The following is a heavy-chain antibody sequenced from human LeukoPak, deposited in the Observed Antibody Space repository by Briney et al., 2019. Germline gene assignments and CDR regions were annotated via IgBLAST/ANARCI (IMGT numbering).Heavy chain of an antibody. Sequence: GGSLRLSCAASGFTFSNAWMSWVRQAPGKGLEWVGRIKSKTDGGTTDYAAPVKGRFTISRDDSKNTLYLQMNSLKTEDTAVYYCTTAPHLYDSHFDYWGQGTLVTVSS. V-gene: IGHV3-15*01. CDR3: TTAPHLYDSHFDY. D-gene: IGHD5/OR15-5a*01. J-gene: IGHJ4*02. CDR1: GFTFSNAW. CDR2: IKSKTDGGTT.